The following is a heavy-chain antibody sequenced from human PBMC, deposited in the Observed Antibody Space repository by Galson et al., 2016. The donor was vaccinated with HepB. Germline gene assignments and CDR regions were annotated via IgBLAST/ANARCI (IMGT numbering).Heavy chain of an antibody. J-gene: IGHJ4*02. CDR3: AKGVAGKGFDY. D-gene: IGHD6-19*01. CDR1: GFTFSTYG. V-gene: IGHV3-33*06. Sequence: SLRLSCAASGFTFSTYGMHWVRQTPGKGLEWVAVIWYDGSEKYYADSVKGRFTISRDNSKNTLYLQINSLRAEDTAVYYCAKGVAGKGFDYWGQGTLVTVSS. CDR2: IWYDGSEK.